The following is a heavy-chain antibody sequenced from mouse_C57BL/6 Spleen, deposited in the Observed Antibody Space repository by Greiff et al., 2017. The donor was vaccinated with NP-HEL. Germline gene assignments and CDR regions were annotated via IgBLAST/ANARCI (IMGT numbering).Heavy chain of an antibody. CDR3: AREGNYWYFDV. J-gene: IGHJ1*03. Sequence: LVESGAELARPGASVKMSCKASGYTFTSYTMHWVKQRPGQGLEWIGYINPISGYTKYNQKFKDKATLTADKSSSTAYMQLSSLTSEDSAVYYCAREGNYWYFDVWGTGTTVTVSS. CDR2: INPISGYT. V-gene: IGHV1-4*01. D-gene: IGHD2-1*01. CDR1: GYTFTSYT.